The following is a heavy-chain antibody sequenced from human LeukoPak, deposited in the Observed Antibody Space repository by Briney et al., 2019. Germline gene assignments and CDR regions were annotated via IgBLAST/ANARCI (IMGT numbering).Heavy chain of an antibody. Sequence: SETLSLTCTVSGDSISSSIYYSGWIRQPPGKGLEWIGSIFYSGSTYYNPSLKSRVTISVDTSKNEFSLKVSSVTAADTAVYYCARRARGSYLYYFDYWGQGTLVTVSS. CDR2: IFYSGST. J-gene: IGHJ4*02. V-gene: IGHV4-39*01. CDR3: ARRARGSYLYYFDY. D-gene: IGHD3-10*01. CDR1: GDSISSSIYY.